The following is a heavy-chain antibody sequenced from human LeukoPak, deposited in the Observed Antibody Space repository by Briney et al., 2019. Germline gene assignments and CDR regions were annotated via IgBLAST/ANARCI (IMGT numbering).Heavy chain of an antibody. CDR1: GFTLSTYW. V-gene: IGHV3-48*02. CDR2: ISSGSSTI. Sequence: GGSLRLSCAASGFTLSTYWMSWVRQAPGKGLEWVSYISSGSSTIYYADSVKGRFTISRDNAKNSLYLQMNSLRDEDTAVYYCAREFPVWGQGTTVTVSS. J-gene: IGHJ6*02. CDR3: AREFPV.